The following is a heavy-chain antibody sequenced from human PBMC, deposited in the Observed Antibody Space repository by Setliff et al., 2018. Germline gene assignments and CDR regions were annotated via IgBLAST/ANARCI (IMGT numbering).Heavy chain of an antibody. D-gene: IGHD1-1*01. Sequence: PSETLSLTCTVSGGSISSMSYYWGWIRQPPGKGLEWIGSIYHTGTTYYNPSLKSRVSISLDTSKNQFSLKLISVTAADTAVYYCARANKKLDYYYYYYMDVWGKGTTVTVSS. CDR3: ARANKKLDYYYYYYMDV. CDR2: IYHTGTT. J-gene: IGHJ6*03. V-gene: IGHV4-39*07. CDR1: GGSISSMSYY.